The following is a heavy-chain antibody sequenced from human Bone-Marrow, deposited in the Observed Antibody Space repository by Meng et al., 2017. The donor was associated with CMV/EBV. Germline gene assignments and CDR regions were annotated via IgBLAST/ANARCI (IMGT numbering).Heavy chain of an antibody. Sequence: GSLRLSCTVSGGSISSYYWSWIRQPPGKGLEWIGYIYYSGSTNYNPSLKSRVTISVDTSKNQFSLKLSSVTAADTAVYYCARGRLYYDFWSGWHYYYGMDVWVQGPTVPVSS. CDR2: IYYSGST. D-gene: IGHD3-3*01. V-gene: IGHV4-59*01. CDR1: GGSISSYY. J-gene: IGHJ6*02. CDR3: ARGRLYYDFWSGWHYYYGMDV.